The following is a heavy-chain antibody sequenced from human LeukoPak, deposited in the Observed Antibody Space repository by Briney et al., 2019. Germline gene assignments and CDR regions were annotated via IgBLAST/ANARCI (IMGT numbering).Heavy chain of an antibody. V-gene: IGHV4-61*08. CDR3: ARVMTATDAFDI. Sequence: SETLSLTCTVSGGSISSGDYYWSWIRQPPGKGLEWIGYIYYSGSTNYNPSLKSRVTISVDTSKNQFSLKLSSVTAADTAVYYCARVMTATDAFDIWGQGTMVTVSS. CDR2: IYYSGST. D-gene: IGHD3-16*01. CDR1: GGSISSGDYY. J-gene: IGHJ3*02.